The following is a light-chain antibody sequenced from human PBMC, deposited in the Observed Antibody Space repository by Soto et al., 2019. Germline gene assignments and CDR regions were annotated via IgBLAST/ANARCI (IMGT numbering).Light chain of an antibody. Sequence: EIVLTQSPGTLSLSPGERATPSCRASQRVGSNYLAWYQQKPGQPPRLLIYAASSRATGIPDRFSGSGSGTDFTLTISRLEPEDSAVYYCQQCFTSPWTFGQGTKVDIK. CDR2: AAS. V-gene: IGKV3-20*01. J-gene: IGKJ1*01. CDR1: QRVGSNY. CDR3: QQCFTSPWT.